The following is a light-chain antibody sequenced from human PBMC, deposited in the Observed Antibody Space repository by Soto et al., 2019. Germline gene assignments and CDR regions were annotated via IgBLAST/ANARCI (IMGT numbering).Light chain of an antibody. CDR3: SSYAGSNFYV. CDR2: DVS. J-gene: IGLJ1*01. Sequence: QSVLTQPPSASGSPGQSVTISCTGSSSDVGGYNFVSWYQQHPGKAPKVMIYDVSKRPSGVPDRFSGSKSGNTASLTVSGLQADDEADYYCSSYAGSNFYVFGSGTKLTVL. CDR1: SSDVGGYNF. V-gene: IGLV2-8*01.